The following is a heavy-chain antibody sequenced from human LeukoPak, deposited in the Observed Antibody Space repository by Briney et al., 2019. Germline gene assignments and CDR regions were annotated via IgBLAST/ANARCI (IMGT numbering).Heavy chain of an antibody. Sequence: ASVKVSCKASGYTFTSYFMHWVRQAPGQGLAWMGIINPSGGSTSYAQKFQGRVTMTRNTSISTAYMELSSLRSEGTAVYYCARGPDWSGKFDYWGQGTLVTVSS. CDR1: GYTFTSYF. CDR2: INPSGGST. J-gene: IGHJ4*02. D-gene: IGHD3-3*01. V-gene: IGHV1-46*01. CDR3: ARGPDWSGKFDY.